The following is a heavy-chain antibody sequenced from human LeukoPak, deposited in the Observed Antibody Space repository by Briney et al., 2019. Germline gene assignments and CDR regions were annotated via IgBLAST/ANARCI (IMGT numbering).Heavy chain of an antibody. CDR3: ARGCDYYDSSGYPYYYYYYMDV. D-gene: IGHD3-22*01. J-gene: IGHJ6*03. CDR1: GYTFTGYY. CDR2: INHNSGGT. V-gene: IGHV1-2*02. Sequence: ASVKVSCKASGYTFTGYYMHWVRQAPGQGLEWTGWINHNSGGTNYAQKFQGRVTMTRDTSISTAYMELSRLRSEDTAVYYCARGCDYYDSSGYPYYYYYYMDVWGKGTTVTISS.